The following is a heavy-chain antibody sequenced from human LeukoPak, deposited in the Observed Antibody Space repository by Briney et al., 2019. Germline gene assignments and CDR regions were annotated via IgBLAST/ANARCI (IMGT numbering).Heavy chain of an antibody. V-gene: IGHV1-69*01. CDR1: GGTFSSYA. Sequence: SVKVSCKASGGTFSSYAISWVRQAPGQGLEWMGGIIPIFGTANYAQKFQGRVTITADESTSTAYMELSSLRSEDTAVYYCARGRQLVPYYFDYWGQGTLVTVAS. CDR3: ARGRQLVPYYFDY. CDR2: IIPIFGTA. D-gene: IGHD6-13*01. J-gene: IGHJ4*02.